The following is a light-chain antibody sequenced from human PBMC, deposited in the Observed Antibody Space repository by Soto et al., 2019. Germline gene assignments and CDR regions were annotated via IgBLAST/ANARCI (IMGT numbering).Light chain of an antibody. CDR1: TGAVTSGQY. J-gene: IGLJ1*01. CDR2: DTN. V-gene: IGLV7-46*01. CDR3: LVSYSDSRPGV. Sequence: QAVVTQEPSLTVSPGGTVTLTCDSSTGAVTSGQYLHWFQQKPGQAPRTLIYDTNKKHSWTPARFSGSLIGGTAALTLSDAQPEDEADYYCLVSYSDSRPGVFGTGTKLTVL.